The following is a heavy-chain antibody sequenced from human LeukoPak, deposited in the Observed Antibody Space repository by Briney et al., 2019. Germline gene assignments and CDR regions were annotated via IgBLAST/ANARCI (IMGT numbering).Heavy chain of an antibody. D-gene: IGHD3-16*02. CDR3: ARGKAAYYDYVWGSYRSYYFDY. CDR1: GGSISSSNW. V-gene: IGHV4-4*02. Sequence: SGTLSLTCAVSGGSISSSNWWSWVRQPPGKGLEWIGEIYHSGSTNYNPSLKSRVTISVDTSKNQFSLKLSSVTAADTAVYYCARGKAAYYDYVWGSYRSYYFDYWGQGTLVTVSS. J-gene: IGHJ4*02. CDR2: IYHSGST.